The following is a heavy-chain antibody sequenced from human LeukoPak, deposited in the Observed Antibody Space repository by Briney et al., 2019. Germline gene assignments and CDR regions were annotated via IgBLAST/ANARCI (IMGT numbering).Heavy chain of an antibody. Sequence: GASVKVSCKASGGTFSSYAISWVRQAPGQGLEWMGRIIPILGIANYAQKFQGRVTITADKSTSTAYMELSSLRSEDTAVYYCATFGHSSSSGGRGLNWFDPWGQGTLVTVSS. J-gene: IGHJ5*02. V-gene: IGHV1-69*04. CDR3: ATFGHSSSSGGRGLNWFDP. CDR1: GGTFSSYA. D-gene: IGHD6-6*01. CDR2: IIPILGIA.